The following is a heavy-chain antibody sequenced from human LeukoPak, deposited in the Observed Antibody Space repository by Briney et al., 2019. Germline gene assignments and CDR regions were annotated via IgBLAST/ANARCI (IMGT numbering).Heavy chain of an antibody. D-gene: IGHD3-22*01. CDR2: ISGSGGST. V-gene: IGHV3-23*01. J-gene: IGHJ4*02. CDR1: GFTFSSYA. CDR3: AKSVGTYYYDSSGYPGYFDY. Sequence: GGSLRLSCAASGFTFSSYAMSWVRQAPGKGLEWVSAISGSGGSTYYADPVKGRFTISRDNSKNTLYLQMNSLRAEDTAVYYCAKSVGTYYYDSSGYPGYFDYWGQGTLVTVSS.